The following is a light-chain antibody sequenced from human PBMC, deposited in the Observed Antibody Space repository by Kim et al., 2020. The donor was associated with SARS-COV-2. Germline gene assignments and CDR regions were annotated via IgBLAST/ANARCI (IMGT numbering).Light chain of an antibody. CDR3: CSYAGSYSVWV. CDR2: DVS. V-gene: IGLV2-11*01. CDR1: SSDVGAYNY. Sequence: QSALTQPRSVSGSPGQSVTISCTGTSSDVGAYNYVSWYQQHPGKAPKLMIYDVSKRPSGVIDRFSGSKSGNTASLTISGLQSEDEADYYCCSYAGSYSVWVFGGGTKLTVL. J-gene: IGLJ3*02.